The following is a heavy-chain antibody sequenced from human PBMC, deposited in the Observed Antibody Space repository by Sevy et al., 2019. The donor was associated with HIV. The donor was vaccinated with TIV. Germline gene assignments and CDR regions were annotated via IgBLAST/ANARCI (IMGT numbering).Heavy chain of an antibody. CDR2: IIPIFGTA. D-gene: IGHD2-2*01. J-gene: IGHJ3*02. CDR3: AREAADDCSSTSCYVMRNAFDI. Sequence: SVKVSCKASGGTFSSYAISWVRQAPGQGLEWMGGIIPIFGTANYAQKFQGRVTITADESTSTAYMELSSLRSEDTAVYYCAREAADDCSSTSCYVMRNAFDIWGQGTMVTVSS. V-gene: IGHV1-69*13. CDR1: GGTFSSYA.